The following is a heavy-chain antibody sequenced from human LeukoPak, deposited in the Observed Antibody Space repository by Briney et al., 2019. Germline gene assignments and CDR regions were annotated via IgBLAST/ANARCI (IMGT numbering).Heavy chain of an antibody. D-gene: IGHD2-2*01. CDR2: IYYSGST. J-gene: IGHJ4*02. CDR1: GGSISSYY. V-gene: IGHV4-59*01. CDR3: ARVSSDPMPYFDY. Sequence: SETLSLTCTVSGGSISSYYWSWIRQPPGKGLEWIGYIYYSGSTNHNPSLKSRVTISVDTSKNQFSLKLSSVTAADTAVYYCARVSSDPMPYFDYWGQGTLVTVSS.